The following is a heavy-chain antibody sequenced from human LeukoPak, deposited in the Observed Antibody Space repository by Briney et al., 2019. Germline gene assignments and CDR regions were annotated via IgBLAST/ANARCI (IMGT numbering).Heavy chain of an antibody. J-gene: IGHJ6*03. V-gene: IGHV3-48*01. CDR1: GFTFSIYS. Sequence: GGSLRLACSASGFTFSIYSTNGVPQAPGEGGEGGSYISSSMRTIYYAHSVKVRFPISRDNAKNTLYLQINSLRAEDTAAYYCAREESSYYYYYLDVWGKGTTVTVSS. CDR3: AREESSYYYYYLDV. CDR2: ISSSMRTI.